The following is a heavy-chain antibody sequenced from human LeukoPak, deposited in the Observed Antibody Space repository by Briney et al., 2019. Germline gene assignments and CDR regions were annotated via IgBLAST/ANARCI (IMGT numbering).Heavy chain of an antibody. Sequence: KPSETLSLTCAVYGGSFSGYYWSWIRQPPGKGLEWIGEINHSGSTNCNPSLKSRVTISVDTSKKQFSLKLSSVTAADTAVYYCVTYYFDSSGPKKNYWGQGTLVTVSS. D-gene: IGHD3-22*01. J-gene: IGHJ4*02. CDR1: GGSFSGYY. CDR2: INHSGST. V-gene: IGHV4-34*01. CDR3: VTYYFDSSGPKKNY.